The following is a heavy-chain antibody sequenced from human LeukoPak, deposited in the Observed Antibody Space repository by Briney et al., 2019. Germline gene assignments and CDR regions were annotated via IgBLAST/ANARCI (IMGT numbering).Heavy chain of an antibody. CDR1: GFTFSSYG. CDR2: ISYDGSNK. Sequence: GGSLRLSCAASGFTFSSYGMHWVRQAPGKGLEWVAVISYDGSNKYYADSVKGRFTISRDDSKNTLYLQMSSLTAEDTAVYYCAKDNRRYTYGLFDFWGQGTLVTVSS. V-gene: IGHV3-30*18. J-gene: IGHJ4*02. CDR3: AKDNRRYTYGLFDF. D-gene: IGHD5-18*01.